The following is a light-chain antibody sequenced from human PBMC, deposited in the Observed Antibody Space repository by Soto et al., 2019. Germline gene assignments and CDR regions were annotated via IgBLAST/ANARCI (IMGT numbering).Light chain of an antibody. CDR3: QQYNGYGR. CDR2: VAS. J-gene: IGKJ1*01. V-gene: IGKV1-17*01. Sequence: DIQMTQSPSSLSASVGDRVTITCRASQGIRNDLGWYQQKPGKAPKRLIYVASSLQSGVPSRFSGSGSGTEFTLTISSLDPDDFATYYCQQYNGYGRFGQGTKVEIK. CDR1: QGIRND.